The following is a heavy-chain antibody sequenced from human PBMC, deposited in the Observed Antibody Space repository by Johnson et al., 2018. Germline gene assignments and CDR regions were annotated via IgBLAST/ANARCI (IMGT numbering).Heavy chain of an antibody. CDR3: ARDCLGGFDSSGYYPEYFQH. CDR2: ISYDGSNK. J-gene: IGHJ1*01. D-gene: IGHD3-22*01. V-gene: IGHV3-30-3*01. Sequence: QVQLVQSGGGVVQXGRSLRLXCAASGFTFSSYAMHWVRQAPGKGLEWVAVISYDGSNKYYADSVKGRFTISRDNSKNTLYLQMNSLRAEDTAVYYCARDCLGGFDSSGYYPEYFQHWGQGTLVTVSS. CDR1: GFTFSSYA.